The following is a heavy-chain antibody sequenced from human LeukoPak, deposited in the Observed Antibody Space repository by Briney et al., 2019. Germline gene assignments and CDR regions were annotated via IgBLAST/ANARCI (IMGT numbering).Heavy chain of an antibody. Sequence: GGSLRLSCAASGFTFSSYSMNWVRHAPGKGLEWVPSISSSSSYIYYADSVKGRFTISRDNAKNSLYLQMNSLRAEDTAVYYCATSSSWSSYFDYWGQGTLVTVSS. CDR3: ATSSSWSSYFDY. D-gene: IGHD6-6*01. V-gene: IGHV3-21*01. CDR1: GFTFSSYS. CDR2: ISSSSSYI. J-gene: IGHJ4*02.